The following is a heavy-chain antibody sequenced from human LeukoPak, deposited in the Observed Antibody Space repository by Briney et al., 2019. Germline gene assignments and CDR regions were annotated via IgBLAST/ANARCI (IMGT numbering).Heavy chain of an antibody. CDR3: ASSAYAMLDY. V-gene: IGHV3-66*01. CDR1: GFTVSSNH. J-gene: IGHJ4*02. D-gene: IGHD2-8*01. Sequence: GGSLRLSCAASGFTVSSNHMSWVRQAPGKGLEWVSVIYSGGSTNYAESVKGRFTISRDNSKNTLYLQMNSLRAEDTAVYYCASSAYAMLDYWGQGTLVTVSS. CDR2: IYSGGST.